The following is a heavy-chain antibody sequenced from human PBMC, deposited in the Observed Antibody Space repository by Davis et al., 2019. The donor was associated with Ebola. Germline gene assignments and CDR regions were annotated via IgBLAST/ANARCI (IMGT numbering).Heavy chain of an antibody. V-gene: IGHV3-30*02. CDR3: AKVPDVGYCSGGACLPPDY. CDR2: IRYDGSNK. CDR1: GFTFSSYG. Sequence: GESLKISCAASGFTFSSYGMHWVRQAPGKGLEWVAFIRYDGSNKYYADSVKGRFTISRDNSKKTIYLQMDSLRPEDTATYYCAKVPDVGYCSGGACLPPDYWGQGTLVTVSS. D-gene: IGHD2-15*01. J-gene: IGHJ4*02.